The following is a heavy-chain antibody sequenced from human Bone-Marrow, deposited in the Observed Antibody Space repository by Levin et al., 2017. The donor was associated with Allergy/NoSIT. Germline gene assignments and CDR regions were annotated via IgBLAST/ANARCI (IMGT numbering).Heavy chain of an antibody. J-gene: IGHJ1*01. D-gene: IGHD4-23*01. CDR1: GFTFSDYY. V-gene: IGHV3-11*01. Sequence: GGSLRLSCAASGFTFSDYYMSWIRQAPGKGLEWVSYISSSVSTIYYADSVRGRFTISRDNAKNSLYLQMNSLRAEDTAVYYCASGFDYGGKVLYFQYWGQGTLVTVSS. CDR2: ISSSVSTI. CDR3: ASGFDYGGKVLYFQY.